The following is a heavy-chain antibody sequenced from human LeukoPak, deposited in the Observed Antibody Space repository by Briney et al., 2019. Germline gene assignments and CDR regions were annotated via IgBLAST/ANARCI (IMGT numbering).Heavy chain of an antibody. V-gene: IGHV4-59*01. D-gene: IGHD1-7*01. CDR1: GGSISSYY. J-gene: IGHJ4*02. Sequence: SETLSLTYTVSGGSISSYYWSWIRQPPGKGLEWIGYIYYSGSTNYNPSLKSRVTISVDTSKNQFSLKLSSVTAADTAVYYCAISITGTTPWFDYWGQGTLVTVSS. CDR3: AISITGTTPWFDY. CDR2: IYYSGST.